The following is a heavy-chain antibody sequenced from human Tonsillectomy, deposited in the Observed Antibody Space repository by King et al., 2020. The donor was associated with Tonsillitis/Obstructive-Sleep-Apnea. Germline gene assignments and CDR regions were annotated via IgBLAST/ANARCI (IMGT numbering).Heavy chain of an antibody. J-gene: IGHJ3*02. CDR2: IYYSGST. Sequence: VQLQESGPGLVKPSETLSLTCTVSGGSISRDYWSWIRPPPGKGLEWIGYIYYSGSTNYNPSLKSRVTISVDTSKNQFSLKLSSVTAADTAVYYCARDMVLEAGGDAFDIWGQGTMVTVSS. CDR3: ARDMVLEAGGDAFDI. D-gene: IGHD2-8*01. CDR1: GGSISRDY. V-gene: IGHV4-59*01.